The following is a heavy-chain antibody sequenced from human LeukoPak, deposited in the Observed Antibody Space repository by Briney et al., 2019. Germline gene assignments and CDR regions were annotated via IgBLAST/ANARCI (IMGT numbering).Heavy chain of an antibody. CDR2: ISWDGNST. CDR3: TGDGALQGY. CDR1: GFIFKSFV. J-gene: IGHJ4*02. V-gene: IGHV3-43*01. Sequence: PGGSLRLSCAASGFIFKSFVMNWVRQAPGKGLEWVSLISWDGNSTYYADSVKGRFTISRDNSKNSLYLQMNSLRNDDTALYYCTGDGALQGYWGQGTLVTVSS. D-gene: IGHD1-26*01.